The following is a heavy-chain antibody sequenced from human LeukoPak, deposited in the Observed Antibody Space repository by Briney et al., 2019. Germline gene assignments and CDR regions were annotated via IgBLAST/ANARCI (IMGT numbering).Heavy chain of an antibody. CDR1: GFTFSSYA. Sequence: GGSLRLSCAASGFTFSSYAMSWVRQAPGKGLEWVSAISGSGGSTYYADSVKGRFTISRDNSKNTLYLQMNSLRAEDTAVYYCAKCRIVVVPAAILVLFDPWGQGTLVTVSS. V-gene: IGHV3-23*01. J-gene: IGHJ5*02. D-gene: IGHD2-2*02. CDR3: AKCRIVVVPAAILVLFDP. CDR2: ISGSGGST.